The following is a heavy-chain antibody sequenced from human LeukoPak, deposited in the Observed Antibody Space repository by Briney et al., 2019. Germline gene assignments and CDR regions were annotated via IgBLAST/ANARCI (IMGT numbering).Heavy chain of an antibody. Sequence: SETLTLTCTVSGGSISSYYWSWIRQPPGKGLEWIGYIYYSGSTNYNPSLKSRVTISVDTSKYQFSLKLSSVTAADTAVYYCARDRKGSSGYPFPYYYYYYMDVWGKGTTVTASS. D-gene: IGHD3-22*01. CDR1: GGSISSYY. J-gene: IGHJ6*03. CDR2: IYYSGST. V-gene: IGHV4-59*01. CDR3: ARDRKGSSGYPFPYYYYYYMDV.